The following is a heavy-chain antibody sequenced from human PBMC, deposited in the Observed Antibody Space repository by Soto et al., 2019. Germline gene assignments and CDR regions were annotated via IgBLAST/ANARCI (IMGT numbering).Heavy chain of an antibody. CDR3: AREYYGLLTGYYTDY. CDR2: VSGDGVTT. J-gene: IGHJ4*02. V-gene: IGHV3-74*01. Sequence: EVQLVESGGDLVQRGGSLRLSCAASGFPFSSYWMHWVRHTPGKGLDWDARVSGDGVTTYYAHSVTGRFTVSRDNAKNTLSLQISGLRAEDTAVYYCAREYYGLLTGYYTDYWGQGTLVSVSS. D-gene: IGHD3-9*01. CDR1: GFPFSSYW.